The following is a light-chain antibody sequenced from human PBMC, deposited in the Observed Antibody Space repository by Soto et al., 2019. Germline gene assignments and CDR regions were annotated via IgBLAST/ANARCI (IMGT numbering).Light chain of an antibody. Sequence: DIQMTQSPSTLSASVGDRVTITCRASQSISSWLAWYQQKPGKAPKLLIYKASSLESGVPSRFSGSVSGTEFTLTISSLQPVDFATYYCQQHSNYPLTFGGGTKVEIK. CDR1: QSISSW. V-gene: IGKV1-5*03. CDR2: KAS. J-gene: IGKJ4*01. CDR3: QQHSNYPLT.